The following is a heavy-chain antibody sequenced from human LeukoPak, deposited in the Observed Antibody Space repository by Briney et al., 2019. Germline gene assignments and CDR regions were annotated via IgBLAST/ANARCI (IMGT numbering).Heavy chain of an antibody. Sequence: GGSLRLSCAASGFTFSNYSMNWVRQAPGKGLEWVSSISSSSSYIYYADSVKGRFTISRDNAKNSLYLQMNSLRAEDTAVYYCARRAVGSSSWYYFDYWGQGTLVTVSS. CDR1: GFTFSNYS. CDR3: ARRAVGSSSWYYFDY. CDR2: ISSSSSYI. J-gene: IGHJ4*02. V-gene: IGHV3-21*01. D-gene: IGHD6-13*01.